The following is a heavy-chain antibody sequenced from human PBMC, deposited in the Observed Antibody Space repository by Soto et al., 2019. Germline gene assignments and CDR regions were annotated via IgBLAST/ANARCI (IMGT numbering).Heavy chain of an antibody. V-gene: IGHV1-18*01. CDR3: ARDRADNSNVGKCDY. J-gene: IGHJ4*02. Sequence: QVQLVQSGAEVKKPGASVKVSCKASGYTFTSYGISWVRQAPGQGLEWMGWISAYNGNTNYAQKLQGRVTMTTDTYXITAYMELRSLRSDDTAVYYCARDRADNSNVGKCDYWGQGTLVTVSS. D-gene: IGHD3-10*01. CDR1: GYTFTSYG. CDR2: ISAYNGNT.